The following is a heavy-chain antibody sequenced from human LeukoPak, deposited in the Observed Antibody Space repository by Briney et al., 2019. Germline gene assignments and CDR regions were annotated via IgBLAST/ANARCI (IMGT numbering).Heavy chain of an antibody. V-gene: IGHV1-2*02. J-gene: IGHJ4*02. D-gene: IGHD1-26*01. CDR1: GYTFTDFY. CDR3: ARHVKWELLY. Sequence: ASVKVSCKASGYTFTDFYFHWVRQAPGQGLELMGWINSNSSVTNYAQKFQGRVTMTRDTSISTAYMELSSLRSDDTAVYYCARHVKWELLYWDQGTLVTVSS. CDR2: INSNSSVT.